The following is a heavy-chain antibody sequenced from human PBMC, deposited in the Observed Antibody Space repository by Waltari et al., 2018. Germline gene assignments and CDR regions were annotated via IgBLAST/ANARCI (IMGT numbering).Heavy chain of an antibody. J-gene: IGHJ1*01. V-gene: IGHV1-69*08. Sequence: QVQLVQSGAEVKKPGSSVKVSCKASGGTFSSYAISWVRQAPGQGLEWMGRIIPIVGTANYAQKFQGRFTITADKSTSTAYMELSSLRSEDTAVYYCARVLGSSGWYLGYFQHWGQGTLVTVSS. CDR3: ARVLGSSGWYLGYFQH. D-gene: IGHD6-19*01. CDR2: IIPIVGTA. CDR1: GGTFSSYA.